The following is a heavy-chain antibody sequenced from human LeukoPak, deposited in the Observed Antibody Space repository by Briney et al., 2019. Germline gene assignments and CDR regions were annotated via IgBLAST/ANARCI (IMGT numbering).Heavy chain of an antibody. CDR2: ISYDGSKK. D-gene: IGHD2-15*01. V-gene: IGHV3-30*18. Sequence: GGSLRLSCAASGFSFSTYGMHWVRQAPGKGLEWVAVISYDGSKKYYADSVKGRFTISRDNSKNTLYLQMNSLRAEDTAVYYCAKDRISEETYNWFDPWGQGTLVTVSS. CDR1: GFSFSTYG. CDR3: AKDRISEETYNWFDP. J-gene: IGHJ5*02.